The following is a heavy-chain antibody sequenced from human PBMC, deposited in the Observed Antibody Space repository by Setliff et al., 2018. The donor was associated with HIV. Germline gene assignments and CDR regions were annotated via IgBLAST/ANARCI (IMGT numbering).Heavy chain of an antibody. CDR1: GGIISSDSFF. CDR3: ARAPSTVTSRFDY. J-gene: IGHJ4*02. V-gene: IGHV4-61*09. Sequence: SETLSLTCTVSGGIISSDSFFWSWIRQPAGKGLEWIGHISATGSTNYNPSLKSRVTMSLDTSKNQFSLNLTSVTAADTGVYYCARAPSTVTSRFDYWGQGTLVTVSS. D-gene: IGHD4-17*01. CDR2: ISATGST.